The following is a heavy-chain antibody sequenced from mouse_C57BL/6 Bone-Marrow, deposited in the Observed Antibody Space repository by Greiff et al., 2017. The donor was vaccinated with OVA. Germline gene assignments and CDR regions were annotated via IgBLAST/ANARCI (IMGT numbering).Heavy chain of an antibody. D-gene: IGHD2-2*01. V-gene: IGHV1-26*01. CDR3: ARDGYDGGYYYAMDY. Sequence: EVQLQQSGPELVKPGASVKISCKASGYTFTDYYMNWVKQSHGKSLEWIGDINPNNGGTSYNQKFKGKATLTVDESSSTAYMELRSLTSEDSAVYYCARDGYDGGYYYAMDYWGQGTSVTVSS. CDR1: GYTFTDYY. J-gene: IGHJ4*01. CDR2: INPNNGGT.